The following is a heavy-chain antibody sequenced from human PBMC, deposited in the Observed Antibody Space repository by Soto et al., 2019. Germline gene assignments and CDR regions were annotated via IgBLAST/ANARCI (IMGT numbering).Heavy chain of an antibody. CDR3: GSVRPSGYVLS. V-gene: IGHV4-59*01. CDR1: GGSLSSYY. CDR2: VYFSRNT. J-gene: IGHJ5*02. D-gene: IGHD6-25*01. Sequence: QVQLQESGPGLVKPSETLSLTCTVSGGSLSSYYWTWIRQSPGKGLEWIGYVYFSRNTNYNPSLKSRVTISIDTSRNKFSLRLASVTAADTAFYYCGSVRPSGYVLSWGQGTLVTVSS.